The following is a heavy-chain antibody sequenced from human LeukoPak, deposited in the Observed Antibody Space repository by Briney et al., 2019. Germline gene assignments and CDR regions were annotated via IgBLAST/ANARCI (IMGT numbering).Heavy chain of an antibody. CDR1: GFTFSSYA. V-gene: IGHV3-23*01. D-gene: IGHD3-10*01. J-gene: IGHJ4*02. CDR3: AKATGVLRFYYFDY. CDR2: ISGSGGST. Sequence: GGSLRLSCAASGFTFSSYAMSWVRRAPGKGLEWVSAISGSGGSTYYADSVKGRFTISRDNSKNTLYLQMNSLRAEDTAVYYCAKATGVLRFYYFDYWGQGTLVTVSS.